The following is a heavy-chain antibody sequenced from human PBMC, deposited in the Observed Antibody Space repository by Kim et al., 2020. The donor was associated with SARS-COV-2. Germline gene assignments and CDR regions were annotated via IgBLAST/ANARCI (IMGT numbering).Heavy chain of an antibody. D-gene: IGHD2-21*02. J-gene: IGHJ6*02. V-gene: IGHV3-11*01. CDR1: GFTFSDYY. Sequence: GGSLRLSCAASGFTFSDYYMSWIRQAPGKGLEWVSYISSSGSTIYYADSVKGRFTISRDNAKNSLYLQMNSLRAEDTAVYYCARAYCGGDCYLPAYYGMDVWGQGTTVTVSS. CDR2: ISSSGSTI. CDR3: ARAYCGGDCYLPAYYGMDV.